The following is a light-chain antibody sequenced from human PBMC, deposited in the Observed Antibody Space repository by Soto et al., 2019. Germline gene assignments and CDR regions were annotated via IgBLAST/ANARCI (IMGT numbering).Light chain of an antibody. V-gene: IGLV2-11*01. Sequence: QSALTQPRSVSGSPGQSVTISCTVNISDVGGYNYVSWYQQHPGKAPKLIIYDVSKRPSGVPDRFSGSKSGNTASLTISGLQAEDEADYYCCSYAGSYTVVFGGGTKLTVL. J-gene: IGLJ2*01. CDR3: CSYAGSYTVV. CDR1: ISDVGGYNY. CDR2: DVS.